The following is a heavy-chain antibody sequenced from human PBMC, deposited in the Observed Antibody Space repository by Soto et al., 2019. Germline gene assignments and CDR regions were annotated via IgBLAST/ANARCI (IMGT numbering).Heavy chain of an antibody. Sequence: QVQLVQSGAEVKKPGSSVKVSCKASGGTFSSYAISWVRQAPGQGLEWMGGIIPIFGTANYAQKFQGRVTITADESTSTAYMELSRLRSEDTAVYYCARDRIVAVAGYYYYYGMDVWGQGTTVTVSS. D-gene: IGHD6-19*01. V-gene: IGHV1-69*12. CDR3: ARDRIVAVAGYYYYYGMDV. CDR2: IIPIFGTA. J-gene: IGHJ6*02. CDR1: GGTFSSYA.